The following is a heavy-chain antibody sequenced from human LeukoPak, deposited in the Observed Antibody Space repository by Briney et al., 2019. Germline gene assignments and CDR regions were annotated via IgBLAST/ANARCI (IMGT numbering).Heavy chain of an antibody. D-gene: IGHD1-26*01. J-gene: IGHJ5*02. Sequence: SSETLSLTCTVSGGSISSYYWSWIRQPAGKGLEWIGRIYTSGSTNYNPSLKSRVTMSVDTSKNQFSLKLSSVTAADTAVYYCARDRGLLFSNNWFDPWGQGTLVTVSS. V-gene: IGHV4-4*07. CDR3: ARDRGLLFSNNWFDP. CDR2: IYTSGST. CDR1: GGSISSYY.